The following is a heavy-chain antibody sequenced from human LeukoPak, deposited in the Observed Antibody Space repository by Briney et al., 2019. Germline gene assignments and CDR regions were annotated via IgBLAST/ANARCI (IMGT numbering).Heavy chain of an antibody. D-gene: IGHD4-17*01. CDR3: EIYGDPADY. CDR1: GYTFTDYY. CDR2: INPDSGGT. J-gene: IGHJ4*02. V-gene: IGHV1-2*02. Sequence: ASVKVSCKASGYTFTDYYMHWVRQAPGQGLEWMGWINPDSGGTNYAQKFQGRVTMTRDTSISTAYMELSRLRSDDTAMYYCEIYGDPADYWGQGTLVTVSS.